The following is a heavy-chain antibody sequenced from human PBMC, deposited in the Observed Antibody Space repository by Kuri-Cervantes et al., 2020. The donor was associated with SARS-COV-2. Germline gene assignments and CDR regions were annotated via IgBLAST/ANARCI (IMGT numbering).Heavy chain of an antibody. V-gene: IGHV3-30-3*01. D-gene: IGHD3-22*01. CDR1: GFTFSSYA. CDR3: ASSGWDYYDSSGYYYYYYGMDV. J-gene: IGHJ6*02. Sequence: GGSLRLSCAASGFTFSSYAMHWVRQAPGKELEWVAVISYDGSNKYYADSVKGRFTISRDNSKNTLYLQMNSLRAEDTAVYYCASSGWDYYDSSGYYYYYYGMDVWGQGTTVTVSS. CDR2: ISYDGSNK.